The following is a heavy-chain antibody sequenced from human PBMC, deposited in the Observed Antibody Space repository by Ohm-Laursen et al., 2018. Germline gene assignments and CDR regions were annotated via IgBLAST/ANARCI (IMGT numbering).Heavy chain of an antibody. J-gene: IGHJ4*02. V-gene: IGHV2-70*11. CDR3: ARIPPYGDYAKFDY. CDR2: IDWDDDK. Sequence: TQTLTLTSTFSGFSLSTSGMCVSWIRQPPGKALEWLARIDWDDDKYYSTSLKTRLTISKDTSKNQVVLTMTNMDPVDTATYYCARIPPYGDYAKFDYWGQGTLVSVSS. CDR1: GFSLSTSGMC. D-gene: IGHD4-17*01.